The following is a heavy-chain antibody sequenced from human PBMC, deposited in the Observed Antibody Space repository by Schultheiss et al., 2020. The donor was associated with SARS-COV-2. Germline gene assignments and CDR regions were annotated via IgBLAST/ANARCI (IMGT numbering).Heavy chain of an antibody. CDR1: GGSFSGYY. V-gene: IGHV4-59*01. CDR3: ARVGLTMVRGKADVDAFDI. D-gene: IGHD3-10*01. J-gene: IGHJ3*02. CDR2: IYYSGST. Sequence: GSLRLSCAVYGGSFSGYYWSWIRQPPGKGLEWIGYIYYSGSTNYNPSLKSRVTISVDTSKNQFSLKLSSVTAADTAVYYCARVGLTMVRGKADVDAFDIWGQGTMVTVSS.